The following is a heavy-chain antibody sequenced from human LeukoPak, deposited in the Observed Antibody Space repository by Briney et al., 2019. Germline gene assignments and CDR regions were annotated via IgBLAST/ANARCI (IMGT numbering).Heavy chain of an antibody. CDR2: ISSSTSQFSSSRTYT. D-gene: IGHD2-21*01. V-gene: IGHV3-21*01. J-gene: IGHJ6*03. CDR1: GFTFSRYE. Sequence: PGGSLRLSCAASGFTFSRYEMNWVRQAPGKGLEWVSFISSSTSQFSSSRTYTYYADSVQGRFTISRDNSKNSLSLQMDNLRADDTAIYFCARVIESYDYMDVWGQGTTVIVSS. CDR3: ARVIESYDYMDV.